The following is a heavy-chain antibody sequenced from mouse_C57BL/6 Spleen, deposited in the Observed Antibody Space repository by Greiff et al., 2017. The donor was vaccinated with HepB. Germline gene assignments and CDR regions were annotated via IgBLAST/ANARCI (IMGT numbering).Heavy chain of an antibody. J-gene: IGHJ2*01. V-gene: IGHV3-6*01. CDR1: GYSITSGYY. CDR2: ISYDGSN. Sequence: EVQLQQSGPGLVKPSQSLSLTCSVTGYSITSGYYWNWIRQFPGNKLEWMGYISYDGSNNYNPSLKNRISITRDTYKNQFFLKLNSVTTEDTATYYCARSIYDDYYVIGYWGQGATLTVAS. CDR3: ARSIYDDYYVIGY. D-gene: IGHD2-3*01.